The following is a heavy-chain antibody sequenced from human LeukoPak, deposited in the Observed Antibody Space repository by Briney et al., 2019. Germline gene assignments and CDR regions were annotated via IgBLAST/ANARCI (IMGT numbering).Heavy chain of an antibody. D-gene: IGHD1-26*01. CDR3: TYSGSNYPDY. CDR2: INHSGST. J-gene: IGHJ4*02. Sequence: SETLSLTCAVYGGSFSGYYWSWIRQPPGKGLEWIGEINHSGSTNYNPSLKSRVTISLGTSKNQFSLRLSSVTAADMAVYYCTYSGSNYPDYWGQGTLVIVSS. V-gene: IGHV4-34*01. CDR1: GGSFSGYY.